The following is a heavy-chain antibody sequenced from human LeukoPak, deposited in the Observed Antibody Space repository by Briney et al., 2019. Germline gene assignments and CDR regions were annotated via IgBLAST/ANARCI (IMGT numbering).Heavy chain of an antibody. V-gene: IGHV1-69-2*01. D-gene: IGHD3-16*01. CDR1: GYTFTDYY. CDR2: VDPEDGET. J-gene: IGHJ4*02. CDR3: ATTQGDGPDY. Sequence: ASVKVSCKPSGYTFTDYYIHWVQQAPGKGLDWMGRVDPEDGETLYAEKFQGRVGFITDSSTDTAYMELSTLRSEDTAVYYCATTQGDGPDYWGQGTLVTVSS.